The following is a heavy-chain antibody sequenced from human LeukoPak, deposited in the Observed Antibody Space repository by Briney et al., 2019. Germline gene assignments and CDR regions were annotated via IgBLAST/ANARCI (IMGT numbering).Heavy chain of an antibody. J-gene: IGHJ4*02. CDR2: TYYRSKWYN. CDR1: GDSVSSKNGA. V-gene: IGHV6-1*01. D-gene: IGHD6-19*01. Sequence: SQTLSLTCAFSGDSVSSKNGAWNWIRQSPSRGLKWLGRTYYRSKWYNDYAESMEGRMTISQDTSKNQYSLHLNSVTPDDTAVYYCARDLGTTGWHTFDYWGQGTLVTVSS. CDR3: ARDLGTTGWHTFDY.